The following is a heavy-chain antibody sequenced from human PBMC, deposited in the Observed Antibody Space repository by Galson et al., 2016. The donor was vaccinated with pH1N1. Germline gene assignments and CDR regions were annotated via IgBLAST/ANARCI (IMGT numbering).Heavy chain of an antibody. CDR1: GFSLSTSGVG. CDR3: AQFGYGDYVVYFDY. J-gene: IGHJ4*02. Sequence: PALVKPTQTLTLTCTFSGFSLSTSGVGVGWIRQPPGKALEWLALIYWNDDKRYSPSLKSRLTITKDTSKNQVVITMTNMDPVDTATYYSAQFGYGDYVVYFDYWGQGTLVTVSS. V-gene: IGHV2-5*01. D-gene: IGHD4-17*01. CDR2: IYWNDDK.